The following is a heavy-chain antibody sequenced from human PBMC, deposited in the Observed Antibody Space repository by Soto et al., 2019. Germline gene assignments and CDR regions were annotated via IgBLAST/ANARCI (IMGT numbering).Heavy chain of an antibody. CDR3: AGNSRIAVAADDAFDI. J-gene: IGHJ3*02. CDR2: IYSGGST. CDR1: GFTVSSNY. Sequence: GGSLRLSCAASGFTVSSNYMSWVRQAPGKGLEWVSVIYSGGSTYYADSVKGRFTISRDNSKNTLYLQMNSLRAEDTAVYYCAGNSRIAVAADDAFDIWGQGTMVTVSS. D-gene: IGHD6-19*01. V-gene: IGHV3-53*01.